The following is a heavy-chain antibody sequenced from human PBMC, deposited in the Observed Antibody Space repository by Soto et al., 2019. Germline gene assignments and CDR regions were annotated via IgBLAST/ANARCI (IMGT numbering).Heavy chain of an antibody. CDR2: IIPVIDTA. Sequence: GSSVKVSCKASGATCSNYAFNWLRQAPGQGLEWMGGIIPVIDTADYAQKLQGRVTITADESTSTVYMDLSILRSDDSAVYYCAAGDTTSSHNYFQQWGQGPLVTAAS. V-gene: IGHV1-69*13. J-gene: IGHJ1*01. CDR3: AAGDTTSSHNYFQQ. CDR1: GATCSNYA. D-gene: IGHD3-10*01.